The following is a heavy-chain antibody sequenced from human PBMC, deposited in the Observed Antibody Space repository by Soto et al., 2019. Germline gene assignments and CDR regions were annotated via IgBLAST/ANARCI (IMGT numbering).Heavy chain of an antibody. CDR2: IYPGDSKT. D-gene: IGHD5-12*01. CDR1: GFSFTTYW. J-gene: IGHJ3*02. V-gene: IGHV5-51*01. CDR3: ARLSRDGYNFLYAFDI. Sequence: PGESLKISCKGSGFSFTTYWIAWVRQMPGKGLEWMGIIYPGDSKTTYSPSFQGQVTISADKSISTAYLQWSSLKASDTAMYYCARLSRDGYNFLYAFDIWGQGTMVTVSS.